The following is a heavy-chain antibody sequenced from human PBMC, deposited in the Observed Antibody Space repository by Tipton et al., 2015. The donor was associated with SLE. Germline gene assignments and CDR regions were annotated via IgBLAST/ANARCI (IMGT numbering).Heavy chain of an antibody. J-gene: IGHJ4*02. CDR3: ARGRAFVQGGFDY. Sequence: TLSLTCVVSDYSISSTYYWGWIRQPPGKGLEWIGNIYHTGTTYYIPSLKSRVTISIDTSKNNFSLKMTAVTAADTAVFYCARGRAFVQGGFDYWGQGTLVTVSS. D-gene: IGHD6-6*01. V-gene: IGHV4-38-2*01. CDR2: IYHTGTT. CDR1: DYSISSTYY.